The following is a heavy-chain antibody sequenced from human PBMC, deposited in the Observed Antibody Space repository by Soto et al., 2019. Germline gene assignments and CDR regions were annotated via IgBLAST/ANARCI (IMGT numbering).Heavy chain of an antibody. J-gene: IGHJ4*02. D-gene: IGHD3-3*01. CDR3: ARDQKYCDFWSGYFWNPGYYFDY. Sequence: QVQLVQSGAEVKKPGSSVKVSCKASGGTFSSYAISWVRQAPGQGLEWMGGSIPIFGTANYAQKFQGRVMITADASTITAYMELSSLRSEDTAVYYCARDQKYCDFWSGYFWNPGYYFDYWGQGTLVTVSS. CDR2: SIPIFGTA. CDR1: GGTFSSYA. V-gene: IGHV1-69*01.